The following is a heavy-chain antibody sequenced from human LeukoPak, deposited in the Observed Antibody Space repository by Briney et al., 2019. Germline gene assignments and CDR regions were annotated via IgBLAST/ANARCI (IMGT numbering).Heavy chain of an antibody. CDR1: GFTFSSYA. CDR3: AKGMTTVTTFEPFDY. J-gene: IGHJ4*02. Sequence: GGSLRPSCAASGFTFSSYAMSWVRQAPGKGLEWVSAISGSGGSTYYADSVKGRFTISRDNSKNTLYLQMNSLRAEDTAVYYCAKGMTTVTTFEPFDYWGQGTLVTVSS. D-gene: IGHD4-17*01. CDR2: ISGSGGST. V-gene: IGHV3-23*01.